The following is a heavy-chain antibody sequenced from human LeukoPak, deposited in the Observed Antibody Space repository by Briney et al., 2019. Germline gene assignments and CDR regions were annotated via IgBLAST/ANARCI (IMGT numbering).Heavy chain of an antibody. V-gene: IGHV1-18*01. D-gene: IGHD3-22*01. J-gene: IGHJ4*02. CDR2: IIAYNGNT. CDR3: ARDYYDSSGYYRGGDYFDY. Sequence: GASVKVSCKAPGYTFTSYGISWVRQAPGQGLEWMGWIIAYNGNTNYAQKLQGRVTMTTETSTSTAYMELRSLRLDDTAVYYCARDYYDSSGYYRGGDYFDYWGQGTLVTVSS. CDR1: GYTFTSYG.